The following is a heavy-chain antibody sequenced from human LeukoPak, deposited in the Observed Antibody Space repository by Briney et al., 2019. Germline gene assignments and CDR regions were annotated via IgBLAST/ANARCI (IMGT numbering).Heavy chain of an antibody. V-gene: IGHV3-30*02. CDR2: IRYDGSNK. D-gene: IGHD5-18*01. J-gene: IGHJ4*02. CDR3: AKGDKPVIAMVKFDY. CDR1: AFTFSRYG. Sequence: GGSLRLSCAASAFTFSRYGMHWVRQAPGKGLEWVAFIRYDGSNKYYADSVKGRFTISRDNSKNTLYMQMNSLRAEDTAVYYCAKGDKPVIAMVKFDYWGQGTLVTVSS.